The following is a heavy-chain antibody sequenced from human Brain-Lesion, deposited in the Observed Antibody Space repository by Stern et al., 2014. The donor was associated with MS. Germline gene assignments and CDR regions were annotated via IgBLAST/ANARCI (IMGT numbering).Heavy chain of an antibody. CDR3: ARDHFTTSLDV. D-gene: IGHD2-2*01. Sequence: QVQLVQSGPGLVKPSQTLSLTCTVSGGSLSSDNYYWTWIRQHPGQGLEWIGHIYYSGTTYYNPSLKSRVSITVDTSKNLFSLRLSSVTAADTAVYYCARDHFTTSLDVWGHGTTVTVS. CDR1: GGSLSSDNYY. J-gene: IGHJ6*02. CDR2: IYYSGTT. V-gene: IGHV4-31*03.